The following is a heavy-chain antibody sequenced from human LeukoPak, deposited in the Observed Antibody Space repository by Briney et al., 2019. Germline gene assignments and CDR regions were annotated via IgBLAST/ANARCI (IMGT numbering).Heavy chain of an antibody. CDR2: IYTSGST. Sequence: KSSETLSLTCAVYGGSFSGYYWSWIRQPAGKGLEWIGRIYTSGSTNYNPSLKSRVTMSVDTSKNQFSLKLSSVTAADTAVYYCARGSMVRGVIITFDIWGQGTMVTVSS. D-gene: IGHD3-10*01. CDR1: GGSFSGYY. V-gene: IGHV4-59*10. CDR3: ARGSMVRGVIITFDI. J-gene: IGHJ3*02.